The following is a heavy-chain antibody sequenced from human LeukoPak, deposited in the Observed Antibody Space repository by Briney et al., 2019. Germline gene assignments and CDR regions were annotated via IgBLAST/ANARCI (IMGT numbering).Heavy chain of an antibody. Sequence: ASVKVSCKASGYTFTSYGISWVRQAPGQGLEWMGWISAYNGNTNNAQKLQGRVTMTTDTSTSTAYMELRSLRSDDTAVYYCARGGGYYYDSSGYYPDYWGQGTLVTVSS. J-gene: IGHJ4*02. CDR1: GYTFTSYG. CDR3: ARGGGYYYDSSGYYPDY. V-gene: IGHV1-18*01. CDR2: ISAYNGNT. D-gene: IGHD3-22*01.